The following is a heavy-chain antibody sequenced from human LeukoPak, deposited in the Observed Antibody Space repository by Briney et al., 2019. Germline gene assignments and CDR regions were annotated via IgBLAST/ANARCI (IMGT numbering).Heavy chain of an antibody. CDR2: IYYSGXT. V-gene: IGHV4-39*07. CDR3: XXXXXXXXXXXXXXXXXTXXXXDP. J-gene: IGHJ5*02. Sequence: GXSXXSSSYYWGWIRQXRGXGLEWIGSIYYSGXTYNNRSVKSRFTMSVDTSKNKFSRKLSSVTAADTAVYXXXXXXXXXXXXXXXXXXXTXXXXDPWGQXTXVTVSS. CDR1: GXSXXSSSYY.